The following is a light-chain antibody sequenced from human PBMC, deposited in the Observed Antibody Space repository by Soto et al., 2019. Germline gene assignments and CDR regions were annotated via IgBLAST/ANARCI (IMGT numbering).Light chain of an antibody. Sequence: EIVLTQSPGTLSLSPGERATLSCRASQSVSSYYLAWYQQRPGQAPRLLIHGASSRATGIPDRFRGSGSGTDFTLTIRRLEPEDFAVYYCQQYGTSRPWTFGQGTRVEIK. CDR1: QSVSSYY. V-gene: IGKV3-20*01. CDR3: QQYGTSRPWT. CDR2: GAS. J-gene: IGKJ1*01.